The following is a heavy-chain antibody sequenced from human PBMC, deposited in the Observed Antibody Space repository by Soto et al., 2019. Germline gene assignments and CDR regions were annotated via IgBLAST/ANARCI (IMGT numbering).Heavy chain of an antibody. D-gene: IGHD2-15*01. CDR2: ISYDGSNK. CDR3: AKDYCSGGSCYSSHYYYGMDV. J-gene: IGHJ6*02. V-gene: IGHV3-30*18. CDR1: GFTFSSYG. Sequence: PGGSLRLSCAASGFTFSSYGMHWVRQAPGKGLEWVAVISYDGSNKYYADSVKGRFTISRDNSKNTLYLQMNSLRAEVTAVYYCAKDYCSGGSCYSSHYYYGMDVWGQGTTVTVSS.